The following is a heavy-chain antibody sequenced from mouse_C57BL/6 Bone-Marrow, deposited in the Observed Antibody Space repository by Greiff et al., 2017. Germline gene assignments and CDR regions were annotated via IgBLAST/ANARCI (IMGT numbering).Heavy chain of an antibody. J-gene: IGHJ1*03. CDR1: GYTFTSYW. CDR2: IDPNSGGS. CDR3: ARWGYCGSSYDWYFDV. D-gene: IGHD1-1*01. Sequence: QVQLQQPGAELVKPGASVKLSCKASGYTFTSYWMHWVKQRPGRGLEWIGRIDPNSGGSKYNEKFKSKATLTVDKPSSTAYMQLSSLTSEDSAVYYGARWGYCGSSYDWYFDVWGTGTTVTVSS. V-gene: IGHV1-72*01.